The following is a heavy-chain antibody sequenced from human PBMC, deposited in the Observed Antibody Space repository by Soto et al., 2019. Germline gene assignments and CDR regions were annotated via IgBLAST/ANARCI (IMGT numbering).Heavy chain of an antibody. V-gene: IGHV3-11*06. CDR2: ISSTRGYT. D-gene: IGHD5-12*01. CDR3: ARARDGYNLLGYFDY. J-gene: IGHJ4*02. Sequence: PGWSLRLSCAASGFTFNDYYMNWIRQAPGKGLEWVSYISSTRGYTNYADSVKGRFTISRDNAKNSLYLQMNSLRAEDTAVYFCARARDGYNLLGYFDYWGQGTPVTVSS. CDR1: GFTFNDYY.